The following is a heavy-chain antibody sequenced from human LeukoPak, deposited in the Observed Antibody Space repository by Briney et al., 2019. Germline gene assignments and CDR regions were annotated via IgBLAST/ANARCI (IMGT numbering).Heavy chain of an antibody. CDR2: IYTSGST. D-gene: IGHD6-13*01. Sequence: SETLSLTCTVSGGSISSGSYYWSWIRQPAGKGLEWIGRIYTSGSTNYNPSLKSRVSISMDTSKNQFSLNLNSVTAADTAVYYCARRAAGTFDYWGQGTLVTVSS. V-gene: IGHV4-61*02. J-gene: IGHJ4*02. CDR1: GGSISSGSYY. CDR3: ARRAAGTFDY.